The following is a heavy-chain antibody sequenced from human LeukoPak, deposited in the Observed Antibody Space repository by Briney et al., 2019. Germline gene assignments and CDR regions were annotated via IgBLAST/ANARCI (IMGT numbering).Heavy chain of an antibody. V-gene: IGHV4-34*01. D-gene: IGHD7-27*01. Sequence: SETLSLTCAVYGGSFSGYYWSWIRQPPGKGLEWIGEINHSGSTNYNPSLKSRVTISVDTSKNQFSLKLSSVTAADTAVYYCARAPLGINFDYWGQGTLVTVSS. CDR3: ARAPLGINFDY. CDR2: INHSGST. J-gene: IGHJ4*02. CDR1: GGSFSGYY.